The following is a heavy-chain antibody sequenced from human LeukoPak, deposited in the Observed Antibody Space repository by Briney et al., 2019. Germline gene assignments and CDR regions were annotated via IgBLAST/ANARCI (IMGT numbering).Heavy chain of an antibody. J-gene: IGHJ4*02. D-gene: IGHD3-16*02. CDR2: IYHSGST. V-gene: IGHV4-38-2*01. Sequence: SETLSLTCAVSGSSISSGYYWGWIRQPPGKGLEWIGSIYHSGSTYYNPSLKSRVTISVDTSKNQFSLKLSSVTAADTAVYYCARVGGELPYYFDYWGQGTLVTVSS. CDR1: GSSISSGYY. CDR3: ARVGGELPYYFDY.